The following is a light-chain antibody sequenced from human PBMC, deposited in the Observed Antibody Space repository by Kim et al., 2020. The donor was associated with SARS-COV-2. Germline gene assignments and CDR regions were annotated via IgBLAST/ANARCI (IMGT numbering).Light chain of an antibody. CDR1: QSVSSN. CDR2: GAS. Sequence: EIVMTQSPASLSVSPGERATLSCRASQSVSSNLAWYQQKPGQAPRLLIYGASTRATGIPSRFSGSGSGTEFTLTISSLQSEDFAVYSCQQYNIWPYTFGQGTKLEI. CDR3: QQYNIWPYT. J-gene: IGKJ2*01. V-gene: IGKV3-15*01.